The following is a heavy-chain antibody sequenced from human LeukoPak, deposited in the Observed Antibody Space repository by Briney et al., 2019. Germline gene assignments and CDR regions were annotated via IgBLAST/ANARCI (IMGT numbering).Heavy chain of an antibody. Sequence: PGGSLRLSCAASGFIFSNYAMSWVRQAPGKGLEWVSAIDSTGAYTWYADSVKGRFTISKDSSKTILYLQMNSLRAEDAAVYYCAKDLGVAAAGTENAFDYWGQGTLVTVPS. CDR3: AKDLGVAAAGTENAFDY. CDR2: IDSTGAYT. J-gene: IGHJ4*02. V-gene: IGHV3-23*01. CDR1: GFIFSNYA. D-gene: IGHD6-13*01.